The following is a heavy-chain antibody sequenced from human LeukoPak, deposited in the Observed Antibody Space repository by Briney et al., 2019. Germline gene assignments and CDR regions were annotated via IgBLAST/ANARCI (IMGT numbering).Heavy chain of an antibody. CDR1: GFPFSVYE. J-gene: IGHJ4*02. CDR3: ALLAVASDFDY. CDR2: IGSSGAIR. Sequence: PGGSLSLSCAVSGFPFSVYEMNWVRQAPGKGLEWVSNIGSSGAIRHYADSVKGRFSISRDNAENSLFLQMNSLRVEDTGIYYCALLAVASDFDYWAQGALVTVSS. V-gene: IGHV3-48*03. D-gene: IGHD6-19*01.